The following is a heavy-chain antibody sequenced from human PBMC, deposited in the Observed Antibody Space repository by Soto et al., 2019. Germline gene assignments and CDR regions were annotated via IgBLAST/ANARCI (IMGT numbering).Heavy chain of an antibody. CDR3: ARAGENYGSGTFSPPLRYYFNS. V-gene: IGHV1-46*01. D-gene: IGHD3-10*01. J-gene: IGHJ4*02. CDR1: GYTFTTHY. CDR2: INPSGGRT. Sequence: AASVKVSCKASGYTFTTHYMHWVRQAPGQGLEWMGIINPSGGRTTYALKFQGRVSLTSDTSTNTVYMELSSLRSEDTAVYYCARAGENYGSGTFSPPLRYYFNSWGQGTLVTVSS.